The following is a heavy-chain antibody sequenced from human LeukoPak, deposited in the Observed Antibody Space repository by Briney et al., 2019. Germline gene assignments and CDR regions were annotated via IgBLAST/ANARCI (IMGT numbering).Heavy chain of an antibody. CDR3: ARAAWSATSKFDS. J-gene: IGHJ5*01. V-gene: IGHV1-2*02. CDR1: GYTFTDYY. Sequence: ASVKVSCKASGYTFTDYYLHWLRQDPGQGLEWVGWINPNSAGTEYAQEFQGRVTMTRDTSNSTAYMELSRLRPDDTAVYYCARAAWSATSKFDSWGQGTRDTVSS. CDR2: INPNSAGT. D-gene: IGHD6-13*01.